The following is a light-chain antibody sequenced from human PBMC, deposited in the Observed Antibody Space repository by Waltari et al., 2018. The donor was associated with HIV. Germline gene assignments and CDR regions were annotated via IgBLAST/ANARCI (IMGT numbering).Light chain of an antibody. CDR3: LLSYSGTRV. J-gene: IGLJ3*02. CDR2: DTN. V-gene: IGLV7-46*01. CDR1: TRAVNSGHY. Sequence: QAVVTQEPSLTVSPEGPGTLTCGSRTRAVNSGHYPYVFQQKPGQAPSTLIYDTNTKHSWTPARFSGSLLGGKAALTLSGAQPEEEAEYYCLLSYSGTRVFGGGTKLTVL.